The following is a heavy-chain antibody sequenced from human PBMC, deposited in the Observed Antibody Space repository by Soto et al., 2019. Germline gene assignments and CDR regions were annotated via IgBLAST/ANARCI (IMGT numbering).Heavy chain of an antibody. CDR3: AKDMFPSRGFYYYYGMDV. Sequence: HPGGSLRLSCAASGFTFDDYTMRWVRQAPGKGLEWVSLISWDGGSTYYADSVKGRFTISRDNSKNSLYLQMNSLRTEDTALYYCAKDMFPSRGFYYYYGMDVWGQGTTVTVSS. CDR1: GFTFDDYT. CDR2: ISWDGGST. V-gene: IGHV3-43*01. J-gene: IGHJ6*02.